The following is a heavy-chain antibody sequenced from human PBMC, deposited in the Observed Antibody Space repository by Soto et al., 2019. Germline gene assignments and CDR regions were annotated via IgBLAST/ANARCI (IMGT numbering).Heavy chain of an antibody. CDR3: ASGSVGVSDY. V-gene: IGHV4-59*01. D-gene: IGHD3-10*01. CDR2: IYYSGST. J-gene: IGHJ4*02. Sequence: QVQLQESGPGLVKPSETLSLTCTVSGGSISSYYWSWIRQPPGKGLEWIGYIYYSGSTNYNPSLKSRVTISVDTSKNQFSLKLSSVTAADTAVYYCASGSVGVSDYWGQGTLVTVSS. CDR1: GGSISSYY.